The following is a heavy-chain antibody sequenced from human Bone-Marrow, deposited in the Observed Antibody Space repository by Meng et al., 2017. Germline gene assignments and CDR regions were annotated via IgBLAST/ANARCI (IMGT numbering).Heavy chain of an antibody. CDR3: ARDRGRTTGTTDYYFDY. V-gene: IGHV1-69*13. J-gene: IGHJ4*02. CDR1: GGTFSSYA. Sequence: SVKVSCKASGGTFSSYAISWVRQAPGQGLEWMGGIIPIFGTANYAQKFQGRVTITADESTSTAYMELSSLRSEDTAVYYCARDRGRTTGTTDYYFDYWGQGTLVTVSS. CDR2: IIPIFGTA. D-gene: IGHD1-1*01.